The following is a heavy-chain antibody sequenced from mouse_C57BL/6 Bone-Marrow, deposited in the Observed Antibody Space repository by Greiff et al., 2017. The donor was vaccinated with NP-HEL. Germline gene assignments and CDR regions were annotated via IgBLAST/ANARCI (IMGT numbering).Heavy chain of an antibody. Sequence: VQLQQSGPELVKPGASVKISCKASGYTFTDYYMNWVKQSHGKSLEWIGDINPNNGGTSYNQKFKGKATLTVDKSSSTAYMELRSLTSEDSAVYYWARGLITTDAMDYWGQGTSVTVSS. V-gene: IGHV1-26*01. CDR2: INPNNGGT. CDR1: GYTFTDYY. D-gene: IGHD1-1*01. J-gene: IGHJ4*01. CDR3: ARGLITTDAMDY.